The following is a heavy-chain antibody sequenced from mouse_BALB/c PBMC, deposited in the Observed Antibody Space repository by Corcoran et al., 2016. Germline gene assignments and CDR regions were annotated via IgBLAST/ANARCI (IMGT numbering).Heavy chain of an antibody. D-gene: IGHD1-1*01. J-gene: IGHJ4*01. CDR3: ARPFTTVYAMDY. CDR2: IFPGSGNT. CDR1: GYSFTRYY. Sequence: QVQLQQSGPELVKPGASVKISCKASGYSFTRYYIHWVKQRPGQGLEWIGWIFPGSGNTKYNEKFKGKATLTAYTSSSTAYMQLSSLTSEDSAVYFCARPFTTVYAMDYWGQGTSVTVSS. V-gene: IGHV1-66*01.